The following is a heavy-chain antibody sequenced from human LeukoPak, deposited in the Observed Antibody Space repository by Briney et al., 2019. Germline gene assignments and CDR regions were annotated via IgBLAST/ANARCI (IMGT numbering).Heavy chain of an antibody. CDR3: ARADYDFWSGTIVGAFDI. J-gene: IGHJ3*02. CDR1: GFTFSSYS. Sequence: GGSLRLSCAASGFTFSSYSMNWVRQAPGKGLEWVSSISSSSSYIYYADSVKGRFTISRDNTKNPLYLQMNSLRAEDTAVYYCARADYDFWSGTIVGAFDIWGQGTMVTVSS. D-gene: IGHD3-3*01. CDR2: ISSSSSYI. V-gene: IGHV3-21*01.